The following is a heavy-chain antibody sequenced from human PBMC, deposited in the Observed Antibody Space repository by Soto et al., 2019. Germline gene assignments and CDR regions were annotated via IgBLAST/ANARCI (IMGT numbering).Heavy chain of an antibody. CDR3: ARAAVKLGATLFDS. V-gene: IGHV4-34*01. CDR1: VGSLRGHY. J-gene: IGHJ4*02. Sequence: SETLSLTCAVSVGSLRGHYWSWIRKSPEKGLEWIGEINHSGLTNYNPTLKSRVTISRDASKNQFSLRLSSMTAADSAVYFCARAAVKLGATLFDSWGQGTLVTVSS. CDR2: INHSGLT. D-gene: IGHD1-26*01.